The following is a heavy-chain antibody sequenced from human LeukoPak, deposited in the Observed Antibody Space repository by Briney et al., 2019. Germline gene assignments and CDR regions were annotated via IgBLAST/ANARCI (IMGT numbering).Heavy chain of an antibody. CDR2: INNDGRST. D-gene: IGHD3-10*01. CDR1: GFTFSSYW. V-gene: IGHV3-74*01. CDR3: AKDGDGYYGPMSRWFDP. J-gene: IGHJ5*02. Sequence: PGGSLRLSCAASGFTFSSYWMHWVRQDPGKGLVGVSRINNDGRSTNYADSVKGRFTISRDNSKNTLYLQMNSLRAEDTAVYYCAKDGDGYYGPMSRWFDPWGQGTLVTVSS.